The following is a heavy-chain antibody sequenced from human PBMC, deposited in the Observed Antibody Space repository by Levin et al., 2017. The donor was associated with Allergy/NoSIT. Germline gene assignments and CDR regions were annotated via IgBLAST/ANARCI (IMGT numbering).Heavy chain of an antibody. J-gene: IGHJ4*02. D-gene: IGHD6-6*01. V-gene: IGHV1-46*01. Sequence: ASVKVSCKASGYSITNYYVHWVRQAPGQGLQWIGKINPRGDNTGYAPKFQGRVTMTRDTSTSTVYMELSGLISEDTALYYCARLKIAARSLDFWGQGSLVTVSS. CDR2: INPRGDNT. CDR1: GYSITNYY. CDR3: ARLKIAARSLDF.